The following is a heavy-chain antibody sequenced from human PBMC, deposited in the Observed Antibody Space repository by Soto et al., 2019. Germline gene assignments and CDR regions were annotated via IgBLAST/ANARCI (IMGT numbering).Heavy chain of an antibody. V-gene: IGHV3-74*01. D-gene: IGHD3-16*01. CDR2: INSDGSST. CDR1: GFTFSAYW. CDR3: VRDDPGLGLDY. J-gene: IGHJ4*02. Sequence: PGGSLRLSCAASGFTFSAYWVHWVRQAPGKGLVWVSHINSDGSSTTYADSVKGRFTVSRDNAKNTLYLQMNSLRAEDTAVYYCVRDDPGLGLDYWGQGTLVTVSS.